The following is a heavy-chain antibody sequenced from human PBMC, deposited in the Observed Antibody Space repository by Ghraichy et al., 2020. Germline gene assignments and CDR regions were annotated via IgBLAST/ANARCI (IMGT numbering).Heavy chain of an antibody. CDR2: ISGDGGST. J-gene: IGHJ6*02. D-gene: IGHD3-10*01. V-gene: IGHV3-43*02. CDR3: AKDGGWFGDNYYYYGMDV. Sequence: GGSLRLSCAASGFTFDDYAMHWVRQAPGKGLEWVSLISGDGGSTYYADSVKGRFTISRDNSKNSLYLQMNSLRTEDTALYYCAKDGGWFGDNYYYYGMDVWGQGTTVTVSS. CDR1: GFTFDDYA.